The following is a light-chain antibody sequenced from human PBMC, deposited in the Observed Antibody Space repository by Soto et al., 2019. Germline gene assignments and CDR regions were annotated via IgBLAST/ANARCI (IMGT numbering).Light chain of an antibody. CDR1: DSNIGAGYS. CDR3: QSYDIRLNGLT. Sequence: QSVLTQPPSVSGAPGQRVTFSCTGSDSNIGAGYSVNWYQQIPGTAPKLLVYVNTNRPSGVPDRFPGSTSGTIASLAITGLQAEDEADYYCQSYDIRLNGLTFGLGTKLTVL. V-gene: IGLV1-40*01. J-gene: IGLJ2*01. CDR2: VNT.